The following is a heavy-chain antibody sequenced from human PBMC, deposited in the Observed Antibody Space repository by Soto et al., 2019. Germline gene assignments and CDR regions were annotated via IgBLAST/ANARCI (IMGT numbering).Heavy chain of an antibody. D-gene: IGHD3-10*01. Sequence: ASVKVSCKASGYAFTTYYMHWVRQAPGQGLEWLGIINPSGGRTTYAQNFQGRVTMTRDTSTSTVYMELTSLRSEDTAVYYCARDGCITATCAGGGNWFDAWGQGTPVTVSS. V-gene: IGHV1-46*01. J-gene: IGHJ5*02. CDR1: GYAFTTYY. CDR2: INPSGGRT. CDR3: ARDGCITATCAGGGNWFDA.